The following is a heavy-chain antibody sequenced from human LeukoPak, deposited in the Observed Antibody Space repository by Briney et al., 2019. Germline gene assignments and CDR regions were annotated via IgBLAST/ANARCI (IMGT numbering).Heavy chain of an antibody. CDR2: ISAYNGQT. J-gene: IGHJ4*02. CDR3: AGVAGFYWNSDSFDY. Sequence: ASVKVSCKASGYTFTTCGISWVRQAPGQGLEWMGWISAYNGQTNYAQKVQGRVTMAIDTATKTAYMELRSLGSDDTAVYYCAGVAGFYWNSDSFDYWGQGTQVTVSS. D-gene: IGHD1-1*01. CDR1: GYTFTTCG. V-gene: IGHV1-18*01.